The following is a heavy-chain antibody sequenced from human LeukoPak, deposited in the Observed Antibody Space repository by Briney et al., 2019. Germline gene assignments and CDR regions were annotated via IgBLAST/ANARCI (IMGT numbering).Heavy chain of an antibody. CDR3: ARHGVKGKWLHFYYFNS. CDR1: CASIRNTSFY. D-gene: IGHD5-24*01. V-gene: IGHV4-39*01. Sequence: SETLSLTCAVSCASIRNTSFYWGWIRQPPGKGLQWIASIYSSGTTYYNPSIKSRITLFVDTSKNQVSLKLRSVTAADTAVYYCARHGVKGKWLHFYYFNSGGQEPRVTVSS. CDR2: IYSSGTT. J-gene: IGHJ4*02.